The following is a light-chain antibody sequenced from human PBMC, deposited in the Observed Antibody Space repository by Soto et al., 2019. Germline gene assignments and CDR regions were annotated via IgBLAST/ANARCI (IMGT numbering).Light chain of an antibody. V-gene: IGKV1D-16*01. CDR3: QPYNSHPFT. CDR1: QDISSW. Sequence: DIQMIHFLSSLYSSVRHRVSIACRASQDISSWLAWYQQKPGKAPKSLIYAASTLQIGVPSRSSGSGSGTDFTLTISSLQPEDFTTYYCQPYNSHPFTCGQGTRLEI. J-gene: IGKJ5*01. CDR2: AAS.